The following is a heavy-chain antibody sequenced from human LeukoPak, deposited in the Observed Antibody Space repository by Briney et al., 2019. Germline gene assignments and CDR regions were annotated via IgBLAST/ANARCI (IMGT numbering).Heavy chain of an antibody. CDR1: GFTFSSYS. D-gene: IGHD3-10*01. J-gene: IGHJ6*03. CDR2: ISSSSSTI. Sequence: GGSLRLSCAASGFTFSSYSMNWVRQAPGKGLEWVSYISSSSSTIYYADSVKGRFTISRDNAKNSLYLQMNSLRAEDTAVYYCARDVETYYGSGSCPRYYYYMDVWGKGTTVTVSS. CDR3: ARDVETYYGSGSCPRYYYYMDV. V-gene: IGHV3-48*04.